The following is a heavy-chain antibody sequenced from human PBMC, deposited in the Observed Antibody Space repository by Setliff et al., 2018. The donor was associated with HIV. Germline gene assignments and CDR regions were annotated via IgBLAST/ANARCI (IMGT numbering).Heavy chain of an antibody. V-gene: IGHV4-4*07. J-gene: IGHJ4*02. D-gene: IGHD5-18*01. CDR2: IYTSGST. Sequence: PSETLSLTCTVSGGSINNYYWSWIRQPAGKGLEWIGHIYTSGSTNYNPSLKSRVTISVDTSKNQFSLKLSSVTAADTAVYYCATGGYSYGHDYWGQGTLVTVSS. CDR3: ATGGYSYGHDY. CDR1: GGSINNYY.